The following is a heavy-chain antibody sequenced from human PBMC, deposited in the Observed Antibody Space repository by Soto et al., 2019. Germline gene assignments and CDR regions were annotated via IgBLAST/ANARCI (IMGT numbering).Heavy chain of an antibody. CDR3: ARLLIYGSGSRPNWFDP. D-gene: IGHD3-10*01. J-gene: IGHJ5*02. V-gene: IGHV4-39*01. CDR1: GGSISSSSYY. CDR2: IYYSGST. Sequence: SETLSLTCTVSGGSISSSSYYWGWIRQPPGKGLEWIGSIYYSGSTYYNPSLKSRVTISVDTSKNQFSLKLSSVTAADTAVYYCARLLIYGSGSRPNWFDPWGQGTLDTVSS.